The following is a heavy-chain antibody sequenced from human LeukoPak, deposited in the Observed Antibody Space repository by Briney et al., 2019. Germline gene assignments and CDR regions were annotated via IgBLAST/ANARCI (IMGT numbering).Heavy chain of an antibody. D-gene: IGHD3-10*01. CDR1: GYSISSGYY. CDR3: ARDRGYYGSGRYGMDV. V-gene: IGHV4-38-2*02. CDR2: IYHSGST. J-gene: IGHJ6*04. Sequence: SETLSLTCAVSGYSISSGYYWGWIRQPPGKGLEWIGSIYHSGSTYYNPSLKSRVTISVDTSKNQFSLKLSSVTAADTAVYYCARDRGYYGSGRYGMDVWGKGTMVTVSS.